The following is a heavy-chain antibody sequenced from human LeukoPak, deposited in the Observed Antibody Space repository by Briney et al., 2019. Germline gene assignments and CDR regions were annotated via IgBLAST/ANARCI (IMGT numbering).Heavy chain of an antibody. CDR1: GGPFSSYA. CDR3: ARDRNVPYYDYYMDV. J-gene: IGHJ6*03. D-gene: IGHD1-1*01. CDR2: IIPIFGTA. V-gene: IGHV1-69*06. Sequence: SVKVSCKASGGPFSSYAISWVRQAPGHGLEWMGGIIPIFGTANYAQKFQGRVTITADKSTSTAYMELSSLRSEDTAVYYCARDRNVPYYDYYMDVWGKGTTVTVSS.